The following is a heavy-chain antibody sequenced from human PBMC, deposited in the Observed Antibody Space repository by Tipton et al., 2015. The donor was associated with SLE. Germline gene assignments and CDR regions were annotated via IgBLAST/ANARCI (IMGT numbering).Heavy chain of an antibody. CDR2: IYNSGST. Sequence: TLSLTCTVSGGSISSYYWSWIRQPAGGGLEWIGRIYNSGSTNYNPSLMSRVTMSVDTSKNQFSLRLRSATAADTAFYYCAGGYSSSWYREFFDIWGRGTLVTVSS. CDR3: AGGYSSSWYREFFDI. V-gene: IGHV4-4*07. J-gene: IGHJ2*01. D-gene: IGHD6-13*01. CDR1: GGSISSYY.